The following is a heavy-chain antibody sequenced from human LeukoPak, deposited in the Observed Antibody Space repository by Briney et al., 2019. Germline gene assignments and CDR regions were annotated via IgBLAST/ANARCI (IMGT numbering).Heavy chain of an antibody. CDR2: INPSGGST. V-gene: IGHV1-46*01. CDR3: ARVAVYYDILSGYDY. J-gene: IGHJ4*02. D-gene: IGHD3-9*01. CDR1: GYTFTSYY. Sequence: SVKLSSKASGYTFTSYYMHWVRQAPGQGLEWMGIINPSGGSTSYAQKFQGRVTMTRDTSTSTVYMELSSLRSEDTAVYYCARVAVYYDILSGYDYWGQGTLVTVSS.